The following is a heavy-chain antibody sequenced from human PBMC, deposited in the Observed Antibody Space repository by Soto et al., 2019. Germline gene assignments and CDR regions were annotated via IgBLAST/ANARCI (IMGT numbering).Heavy chain of an antibody. CDR2: ISSTSKYI. J-gene: IGHJ4*02. D-gene: IGHD2-15*01. CDR3: AREVVVPTTGHFDY. CDR1: GFSFGTNS. V-gene: IGHV3-21*01. Sequence: EVQLVESGGGLVKPGGSLTLSCAASGFSFGTNSVDWVRQAPGKGLEWVSSISSTSKYIYYADSVKGRFTISRDNAKNSLYLQMNSLRVEDTAVYYCAREVVVPTTGHFDYWGQGTLVTVSS.